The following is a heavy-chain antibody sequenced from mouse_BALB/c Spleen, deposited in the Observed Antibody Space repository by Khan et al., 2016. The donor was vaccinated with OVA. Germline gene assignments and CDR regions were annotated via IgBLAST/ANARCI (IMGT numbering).Heavy chain of an antibody. J-gene: IGHJ3*01. CDR1: GYTFTSYT. CDR3: VRDGAYHRIDGWFAY. D-gene: IGHD2-14*01. Sequence: QVQLKESGAELARPGASVKMSCKASGYTFTSYTIHWIKLRPGQGLEWIGYINPSNGYTNYNQKFKDKATLTADKSSTTAYMQLSSLTSDDSAVYYSVRDGAYHRIDGWFAYWGQGTLVTVSA. CDR2: INPSNGYT. V-gene: IGHV1-4*01.